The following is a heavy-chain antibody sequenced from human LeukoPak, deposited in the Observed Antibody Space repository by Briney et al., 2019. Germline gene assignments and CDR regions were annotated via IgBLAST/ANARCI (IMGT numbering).Heavy chain of an antibody. CDR3: ARGTSGTTAYYYYMDV. D-gene: IGHD1-1*01. Sequence: GGSLRLSCAASGFTFSSFGMSWVRQAPGKGLEWVSAISSTGGTAYYADSVKGRFTISRDNSKNTLYLQMNSLRAEDTAVYYCARGTSGTTAYYYYMDVWGKGTTVTISS. CDR1: GFTFSSFG. V-gene: IGHV3-23*01. CDR2: ISSTGGTA. J-gene: IGHJ6*03.